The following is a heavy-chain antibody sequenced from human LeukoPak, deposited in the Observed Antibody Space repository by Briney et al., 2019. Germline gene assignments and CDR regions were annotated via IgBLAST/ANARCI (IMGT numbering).Heavy chain of an antibody. CDR2: I. V-gene: IGHV3-11*01. D-gene: IGHD6-13*01. CDR3: ARGGSSSWYNWFDP. J-gene: IGHJ5*02. CDR1: GLTFSDSY. Sequence: GGSLRLSCAVSGLTFSDSYMSGVRQAPGKGLEWISYIDSVKGRFTISRDNAKNSLYLQMNNLRAEDSAVYYCARGGSSSWYNWFDPWGQGTLDTVSS.